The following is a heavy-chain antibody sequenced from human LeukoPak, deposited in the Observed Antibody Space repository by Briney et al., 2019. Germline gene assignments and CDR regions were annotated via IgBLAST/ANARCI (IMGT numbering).Heavy chain of an antibody. D-gene: IGHD6-13*01. CDR1: GFTFSSYS. Sequence: GGSLRLSCAASGFTFSSYSMNWVRQAPGKGLEWVSSISSSSSYIYYADSVKGRFTISRDNAKNSLYLQMNSLRAEDTAVYYCARGYKYSSSPTPIDYWGQGTLVTVPS. J-gene: IGHJ4*02. CDR2: ISSSSSYI. CDR3: ARGYKYSSSPTPIDY. V-gene: IGHV3-21*01.